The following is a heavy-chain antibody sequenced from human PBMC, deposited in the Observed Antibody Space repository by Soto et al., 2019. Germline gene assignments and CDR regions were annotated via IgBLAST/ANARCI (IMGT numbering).Heavy chain of an antibody. D-gene: IGHD4-17*01. V-gene: IGHV3-30*18. J-gene: IGHJ4*02. CDR3: AKDPGDGDYEDYFDY. CDR2: ISFDGSNK. Sequence: QVQLVESGGGVVQPGRSLRLSCAASGFTFSSYGMHWVRQAPGKGLEWVAVISFDGSNKYYAGSVQGRFTISRDNSKNTLYLQMNSLRAEDTAVYYCAKDPGDGDYEDYFDYWGQGTRVTVSS. CDR1: GFTFSSYG.